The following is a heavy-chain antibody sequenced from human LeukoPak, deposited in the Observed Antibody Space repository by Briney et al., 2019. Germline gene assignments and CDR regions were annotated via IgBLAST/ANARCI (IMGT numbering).Heavy chain of an antibody. CDR2: IYHSGST. J-gene: IGHJ4*02. CDR1: GGSISSGGYS. CDR3: ARGSSSGWGDFDY. V-gene: IGHV4-30-2*01. D-gene: IGHD6-25*01. Sequence: PSQTLSLTCAVSGGSISSGGYSWSWIRQPPGKGLEWIGYIYHSGSTYYNPSLKSRVTISVDTSKNQFSLKLSSVTAADTAVYYCARGSSSGWGDFDYWGQGTLVTVSS.